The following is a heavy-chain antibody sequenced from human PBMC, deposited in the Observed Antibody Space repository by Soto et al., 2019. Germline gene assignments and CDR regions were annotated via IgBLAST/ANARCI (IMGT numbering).Heavy chain of an antibody. J-gene: IGHJ6*02. CDR3: ARARGSYYGSRSFYYYGMDV. V-gene: IGHV6-1*01. CDR2: TYYRSKWYN. CDR1: GDSVSSNSAA. D-gene: IGHD3-10*01. Sequence: SQTLSLTCAISGDSVSSNSAAWNWIRQSPSRGLEWLGRTYYRSKWYNDYAVSVKSRITINPDTSKNQFSLQLNSVTPEDTAVYYCARARGSYYGSRSFYYYGMDVWGQGTTVTVSS.